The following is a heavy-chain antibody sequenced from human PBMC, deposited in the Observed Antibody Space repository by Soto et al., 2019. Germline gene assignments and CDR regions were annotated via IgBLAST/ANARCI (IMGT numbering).Heavy chain of an antibody. CDR3: ARSSAGFLEWLFGYGMDV. CDR1: GGTFSSYA. V-gene: IGHV1-69*06. Sequence: SVKVSCKASGGTFSSYAISWVRKAPGQGLEWMGGIIPIFGTANYAQKFQGRVTITADKSTSTAYMELSSLRSEDTAVYYCARSSAGFLEWLFGYGMDVWGPGTTLTVSS. D-gene: IGHD3-3*01. CDR2: IIPIFGTA. J-gene: IGHJ6*02.